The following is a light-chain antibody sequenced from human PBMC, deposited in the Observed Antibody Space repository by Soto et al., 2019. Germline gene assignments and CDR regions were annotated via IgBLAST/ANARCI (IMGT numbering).Light chain of an antibody. CDR1: SSNIGVNT. J-gene: IGLJ2*01. V-gene: IGLV1-44*01. Sequence: QSVLTQPPSASGTPGQRVTISCSGSSSNIGVNTVNWYQQLPGTAPKLLIYSNNQRPSGVPDRFSGSKSGTPASLAISGLQSEDEADYYCAAWDDSLNVVVFGGGTKLTVL. CDR3: AAWDDSLNVVV. CDR2: SNN.